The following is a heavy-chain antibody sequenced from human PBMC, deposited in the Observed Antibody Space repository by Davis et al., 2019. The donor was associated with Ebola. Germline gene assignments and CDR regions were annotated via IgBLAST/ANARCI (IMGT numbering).Heavy chain of an antibody. D-gene: IGHD6-19*01. CDR3: ARPAVAGSGNPSDY. CDR1: GGSISSYY. CDR2: INHSGST. Sequence: SETLSLTCTVSGGSISSYYWSWIRQPPGKGLEWIGEINHSGSTNYNPSLKSRVTISVDTSKNQFSLKLSSVTAADTAVYYCARPAVAGSGNPSDYWGQGTLVTVSS. J-gene: IGHJ4*02. V-gene: IGHV4-34*01.